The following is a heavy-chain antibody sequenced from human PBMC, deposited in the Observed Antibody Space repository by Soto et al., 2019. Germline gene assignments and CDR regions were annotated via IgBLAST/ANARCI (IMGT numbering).Heavy chain of an antibody. J-gene: IGHJ6*02. CDR3: ARPYYDFWSGYYTRDYYYYGMDV. V-gene: IGHV1-46*01. D-gene: IGHD3-3*01. CDR1: GYIFSSYY. CDR2: INPSGGST. Sequence: ASVKVSCKASGYIFSSYYMHWVRQAPGQGLEWMGIINPSGGSTSYAQKFQGRVTMTRDTSTSTVYMELSSLRSEDTAVYYCARPYYDFWSGYYTRDYYYYGMDVWGQGTTVTVSS.